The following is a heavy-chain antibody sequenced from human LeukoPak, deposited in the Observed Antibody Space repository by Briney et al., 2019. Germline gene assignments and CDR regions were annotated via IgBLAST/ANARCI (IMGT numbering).Heavy chain of an antibody. CDR2: ISSSSSYI. D-gene: IGHD4-17*01. CDR1: GFTFSSYS. Sequence: GGSLRLSCAASGFTFSSYSMNWVRQAPGKGLEWVSSISSSSSYIYYADSVKGRFTISRDNAKNTLYLQMNSLRAEDTAVYYCARDLGDYTPRAWGQGTLVTVSS. J-gene: IGHJ4*02. V-gene: IGHV3-21*01. CDR3: ARDLGDYTPRA.